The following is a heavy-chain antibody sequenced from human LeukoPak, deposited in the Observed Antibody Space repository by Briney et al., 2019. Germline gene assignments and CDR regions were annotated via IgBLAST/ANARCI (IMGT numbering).Heavy chain of an antibody. CDR1: GYTFSSYD. CDR3: ARVSVAGTPSFDY. CDR2: MNPNSGNT. J-gene: IGHJ4*02. D-gene: IGHD6-19*01. Sequence: ASVKVSCKASGYTFSSYDINWVRQATGQGLEWMGWMNPNSGNTGYAQKFQGRVNMTRNTSISAAYMELSRLRSDDTAVYYCARVSVAGTPSFDYWGQGTLVTVSS. V-gene: IGHV1-8*01.